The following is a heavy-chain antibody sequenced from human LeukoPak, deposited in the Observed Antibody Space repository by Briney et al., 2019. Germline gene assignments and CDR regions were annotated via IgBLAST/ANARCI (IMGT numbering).Heavy chain of an antibody. J-gene: IGHJ4*02. CDR3: ARGHYDSSGYFTFDY. Sequence: SVKVSCKASGGTFSSYAISWVRQAPGQGLEWMGGIIPIFGTANYARKFQGRVTITADESTSTAYMELSSLRSEDTAVYYCARGHYDSSGYFTFDYWGQGTLVTVSS. D-gene: IGHD3-22*01. CDR1: GGTFSSYA. V-gene: IGHV1-69*13. CDR2: IIPIFGTA.